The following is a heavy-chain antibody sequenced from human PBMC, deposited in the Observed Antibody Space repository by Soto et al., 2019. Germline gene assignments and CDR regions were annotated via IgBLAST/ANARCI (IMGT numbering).Heavy chain of an antibody. CDR1: GYSFSTYG. CDR3: ARGENYGSARVVLDH. CDR2: LNTGDGNT. Sequence: QVLLVQSGAEVKKPGASVKVSCKASGYSFSTYGVSWVRQAPGQGLEWMGWLNTGDGNTAYAQKLQGRITLTTDTFTTTAYMELRSLRSDDTAIYYCARGENYGSARVVLDHWGQGTLVTVSS. J-gene: IGHJ4*02. D-gene: IGHD3-10*01. V-gene: IGHV1-18*04.